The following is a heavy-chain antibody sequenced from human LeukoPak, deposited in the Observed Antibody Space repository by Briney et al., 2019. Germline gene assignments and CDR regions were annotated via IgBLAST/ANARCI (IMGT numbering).Heavy chain of an antibody. Sequence: GGSLRLSCAASGFTFSSYAMSWVRQAPGKGLEWVSTISGSGYSTYYAASVKGRFTISRDNSKNTLFLQMNSLRAEDTAIYYCAKATYSSSWNLYFDYWGHGTLVTVSS. J-gene: IGHJ4*01. V-gene: IGHV3-23*01. D-gene: IGHD6-13*01. CDR3: AKATYSSSWNLYFDY. CDR1: GFTFSSYA. CDR2: ISGSGYST.